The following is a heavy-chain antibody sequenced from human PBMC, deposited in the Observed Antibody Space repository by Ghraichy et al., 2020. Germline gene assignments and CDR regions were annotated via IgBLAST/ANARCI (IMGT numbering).Heavy chain of an antibody. CDR2: IYSSGNTI. Sequence: GGSLRLSCAVSGFNFNLYSMNWVRQAPGKGLEWFSYIYSSGNTIKYADSVKGRFTISRDNAKNSVYLQMNSLRAEDTGVYYCAREKLYYDADNIGYLPFDIWGQGTMVTVSS. D-gene: IGHD3-22*01. J-gene: IGHJ3*02. CDR3: AREKLYYDADNIGYLPFDI. CDR1: GFNFNLYS. V-gene: IGHV3-48*01.